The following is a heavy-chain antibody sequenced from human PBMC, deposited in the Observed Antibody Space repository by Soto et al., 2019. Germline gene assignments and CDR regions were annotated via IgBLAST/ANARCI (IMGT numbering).Heavy chain of an antibody. J-gene: IGHJ4*02. CDR2: INHSGST. CDR1: GGSFSGYY. V-gene: IGHV4-34*01. CDR3: ARGRAAADPYYFDY. Sequence: SETLSLTCAVYGGSFSGYYWSWIRQPPGKGLEWIGEINHSGSTNYNPSLKSRVTISVDTSKNQFSLKLSSVTAADTAVYYYARGRAAADPYYFDYWGQGTLVTVSS. D-gene: IGHD6-13*01.